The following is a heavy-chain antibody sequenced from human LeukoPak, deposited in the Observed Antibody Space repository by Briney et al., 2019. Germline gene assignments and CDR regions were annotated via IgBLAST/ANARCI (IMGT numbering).Heavy chain of an antibody. Sequence: GRSLRLSCAASGFTFSSYGMHWVRQAPGKGLEWVAVISYDGSNKYYADSVKGRFTISRDNSKNTLYLQMNSLRAEDTAVYYCAKDRTWTHIPGDYWVQGTLVTVSS. CDR2: ISYDGSNK. V-gene: IGHV3-30*18. D-gene: IGHD3/OR15-3a*01. J-gene: IGHJ4*02. CDR3: AKDRTWTHIPGDY. CDR1: GFTFSSYG.